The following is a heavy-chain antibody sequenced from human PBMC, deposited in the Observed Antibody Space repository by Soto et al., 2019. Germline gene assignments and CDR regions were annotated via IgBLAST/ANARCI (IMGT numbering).Heavy chain of an antibody. D-gene: IGHD2-21*02. V-gene: IGHV3-74*01. CDR1: GFNFTNHW. Sequence: GGSLRLSCASSGFNFTNHWMHWVRQAPGKGLVWVSRITSDGKSKAYAESVKGRFAISRDNAKNTVYLQMNGLTVEDTAVYYCARESGDWPLNWFDPWGQGTLVTVSS. CDR3: ARESGDWPLNWFDP. CDR2: ITSDGKSK. J-gene: IGHJ5*02.